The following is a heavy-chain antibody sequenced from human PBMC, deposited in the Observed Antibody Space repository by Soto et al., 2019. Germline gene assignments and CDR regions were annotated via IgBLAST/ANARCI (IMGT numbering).Heavy chain of an antibody. D-gene: IGHD4-17*01. V-gene: IGHV3-23*01. CDR2: ISGSGGST. Sequence: EVQLLESGGGLVQPGGSLRLSCAASGFTFSSYAMSWVRQAPGKGLEWVSAISGSGGSTYYADSVKGRFTISRDNSKNTLYLQMNRLRAEDTAVYYCATYHDYGDYGWYSYSYWYCDLWSRRTLVTVSS. CDR1: GFTFSSYA. CDR3: ATYHDYGDYGWYSYSYWYCDL. J-gene: IGHJ2*01.